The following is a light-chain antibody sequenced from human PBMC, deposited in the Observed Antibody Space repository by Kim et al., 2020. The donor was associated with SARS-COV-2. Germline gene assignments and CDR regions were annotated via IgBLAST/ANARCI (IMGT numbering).Light chain of an antibody. CDR2: AAS. Sequence: IQLTQSPSSLSASVGDRVTITCRTSQGISGYLAWFQQQPGKAPKLLIYAASTLQGGVPSRFSGSGSGTEFTLTIGSLQPEDFATYYCEQLNSYPPAFGRGTELEIK. CDR3: EQLNSYPPA. CDR1: QGISGY. J-gene: IGKJ2*01. V-gene: IGKV1-9*01.